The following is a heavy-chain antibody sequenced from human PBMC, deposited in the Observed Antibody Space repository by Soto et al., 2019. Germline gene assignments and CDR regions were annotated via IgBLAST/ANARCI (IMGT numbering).Heavy chain of an antibody. Sequence: QLQLQESGPGLVKPSETLSLTCTVSGGSIISSSYYWGWIRQPPGKGLEWIGSIYYSGSTFYNPSLKSRVTISVDTSKHHFSLKLSSVTAADTAVYYCARLRLHCSGGSCRYDAFDIWGQGTMVTVSS. V-gene: IGHV4-39*01. D-gene: IGHD2-15*01. CDR1: GGSIISSSYY. J-gene: IGHJ3*02. CDR3: ARLRLHCSGGSCRYDAFDI. CDR2: IYYSGST.